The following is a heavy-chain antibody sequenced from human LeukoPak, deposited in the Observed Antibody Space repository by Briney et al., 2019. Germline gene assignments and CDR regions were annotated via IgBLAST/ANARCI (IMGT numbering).Heavy chain of an antibody. CDR2: IDHRGDT. J-gene: IGHJ4*03. CDR1: GGSFSRNY. D-gene: IGHD5-24*01. CDR3: ARGATISETGYFDF. V-gene: IGHV4-34*01. Sequence: PSETLSLPFAVYGGSFSRNYWSWIRQSPRKGLQRIAEIDHRGDTNYNPSVKSRVTISVDTSKNQFSLKVRSLSAADTAVYYCARGATISETGYFDFWGQGTLVTVSS.